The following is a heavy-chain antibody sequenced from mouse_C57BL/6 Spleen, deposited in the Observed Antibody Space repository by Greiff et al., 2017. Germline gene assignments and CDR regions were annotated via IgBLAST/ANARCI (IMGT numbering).Heavy chain of an antibody. CDR2: ISSGSSTI. CDR3: ARDGGSSPYYAMDY. J-gene: IGHJ4*01. Sequence: EVMLVESGGGLVKPGGSLKLSCAASGFTFSDYGMHWVRQAPEKGLEWVAYISSGSSTIYYADTVKGRFTISRDNAKNTLFLQMTSLRSEDTAMYYCARDGGSSPYYAMDYWVKEPQSPSPQ. D-gene: IGHD1-1*01. CDR1: GFTFSDYG. V-gene: IGHV5-17*01.